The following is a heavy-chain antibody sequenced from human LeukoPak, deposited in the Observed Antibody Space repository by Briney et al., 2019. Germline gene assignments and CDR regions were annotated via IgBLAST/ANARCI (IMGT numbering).Heavy chain of an antibody. D-gene: IGHD6-13*01. CDR3: AREKQQLEDYFDY. J-gene: IGHJ4*02. CDR2: ISITGSS. CDR1: GFTFSTYE. Sequence: PGGSLRLSCAASGFTFSTYEMNWVRQAPGKGLEWLSYISITGSSDYADSVKGRFTISRDNAKNSLYLQMNSLRGEDTAVYYCAREKQQLEDYFDYWGQGTRVSVSS. V-gene: IGHV3-48*03.